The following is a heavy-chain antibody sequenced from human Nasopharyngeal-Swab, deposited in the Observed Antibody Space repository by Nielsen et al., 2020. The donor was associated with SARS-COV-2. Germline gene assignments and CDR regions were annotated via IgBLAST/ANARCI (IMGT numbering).Heavy chain of an antibody. Sequence: WVRQAPGQRLEGMGWINAGNGNTKYSQKFQGRVTITRDTSASTAYMELSSLRSEDTAVYYCAREGCSSTSCYAGWFDPWGQGTLVTVSS. CDR3: AREGCSSTSCYAGWFDP. D-gene: IGHD2-2*01. J-gene: IGHJ5*02. CDR2: INAGNGNT. V-gene: IGHV1-3*01.